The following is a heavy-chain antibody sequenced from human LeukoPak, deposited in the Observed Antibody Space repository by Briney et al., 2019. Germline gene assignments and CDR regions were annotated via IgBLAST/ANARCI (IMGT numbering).Heavy chain of an antibody. CDR3: ARDTSYTSETCCNDYFDS. CDR2: ISHTGNT. D-gene: IGHD2/OR15-2a*01. J-gene: IGHJ4*02. CDR1: GGSLNNHY. V-gene: IGHV4-59*11. Sequence: SEALSLTCTVSGGSLNNHYWSWVRQPPGKALEWIGYISHTGNTRSHPSLQSRVTISVDTSKNQFSLKLGSVTAADTAIYYCARDTSYTSETCCNDYFDSWGQGTLVPSPQ.